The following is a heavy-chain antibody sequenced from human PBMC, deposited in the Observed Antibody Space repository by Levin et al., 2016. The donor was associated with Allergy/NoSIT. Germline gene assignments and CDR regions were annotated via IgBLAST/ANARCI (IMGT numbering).Heavy chain of an antibody. J-gene: IGHJ2*01. Sequence: GESLKISCAASEFTINKFGMHWVRQAPGKGLEWVAVISYDGSNKNYVDSVKGRFTISRDNSKNTLYLQMNSLRAEDTAVYYCAKGYGSGSYWYFDLWGRGTLVTVSS. CDR1: EFTINKFG. CDR3: AKGYGSGSYWYFDL. V-gene: IGHV3-30*18. CDR2: ISYDGSNK. D-gene: IGHD3-10*01.